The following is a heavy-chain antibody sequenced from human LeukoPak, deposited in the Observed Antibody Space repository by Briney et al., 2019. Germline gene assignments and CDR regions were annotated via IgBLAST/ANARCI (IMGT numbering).Heavy chain of an antibody. Sequence: GASVKVSCKASGYTFTTYAIHWVRQAPGQRLEWLGWINTGNGDTRYSQTFQARVIITRDTSASTAYIEVSSLRPEDTAVYYCARDMGSGSLHYWGQGTLVTVSS. J-gene: IGHJ4*02. CDR1: GYTFTTYA. V-gene: IGHV1-3*04. CDR3: ARDMGSGSLHY. CDR2: INTGNGDT. D-gene: IGHD1-26*01.